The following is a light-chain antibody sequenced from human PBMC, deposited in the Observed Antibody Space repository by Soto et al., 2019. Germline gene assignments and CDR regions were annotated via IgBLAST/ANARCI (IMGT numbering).Light chain of an antibody. V-gene: IGKV1-39*01. Sequence: DIQMTQSPSSLSASVGDRVTISCRASQSLGRRLTWYQQKPGEAPKLLIYETSNLQNGVPSRFSGSGSETDFTLTINSLQPEDFATYYCQQSYGPPFTFGGGAKVEIK. CDR3: QQSYGPPFT. J-gene: IGKJ4*01. CDR2: ETS. CDR1: QSLGRR.